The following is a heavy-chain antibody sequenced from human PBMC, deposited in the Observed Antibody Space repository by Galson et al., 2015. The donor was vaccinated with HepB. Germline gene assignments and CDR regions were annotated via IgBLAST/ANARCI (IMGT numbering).Heavy chain of an antibody. CDR1: GDSINSDHW. Sequence: LSLTCAVTGDSINSDHWWSWVRQPPGKGLEWIGEVDDSGHTNYNPSLESRVTISVDKSTNHFSLRLRSVTAADTAVYFCARVTYDNTGFDFWGQGTLVVASS. D-gene: IGHD3-22*01. J-gene: IGHJ4*02. V-gene: IGHV4-4*01. CDR3: ARVTYDNTGFDF. CDR2: VDDSGHT.